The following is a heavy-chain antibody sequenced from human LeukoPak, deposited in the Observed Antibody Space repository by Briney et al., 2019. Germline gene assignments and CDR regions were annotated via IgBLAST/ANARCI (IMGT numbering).Heavy chain of an antibody. CDR3: ARLAYCSNDVCYSNYYYSMDV. CDR1: GYTFSSYW. Sequence: ASLKISCKGSGYTFSSYWIGWVRQMPGKGLEWMGIIYPDDSDTRYIPSFQGQVTISADKSISTAYLQWSSLKASDTAMYYCARLAYCSNDVCYSNYYYSMDVWGKGTTVTVSS. D-gene: IGHD2-8*01. V-gene: IGHV5-51*01. CDR2: IYPDDSDT. J-gene: IGHJ6*03.